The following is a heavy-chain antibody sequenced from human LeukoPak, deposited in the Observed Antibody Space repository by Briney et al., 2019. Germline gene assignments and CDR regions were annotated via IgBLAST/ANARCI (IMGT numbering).Heavy chain of an antibody. CDR3: ARDCSGGSCYGAFDI. CDR1: GGSISSSNW. V-gene: IGHV4-4*02. Sequence: PSETLSLTCAVSGGSISSSNWWSWVRQPPGKGLEWIGEIYHSGSTNYNPSLKSRVTISVDKSKNQFSLKLSSVTATDTAVYYCARDCSGGSCYGAFDIWGQGTMVTVSS. CDR2: IYHSGST. D-gene: IGHD2-15*01. J-gene: IGHJ3*02.